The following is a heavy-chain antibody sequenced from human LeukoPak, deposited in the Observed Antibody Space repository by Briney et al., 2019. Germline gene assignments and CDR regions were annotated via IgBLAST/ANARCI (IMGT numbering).Heavy chain of an antibody. D-gene: IGHD5-12*01. J-gene: IGHJ4*02. CDR2: IYYSGST. CDR3: ARDGHSDTSRALDY. Sequence: TSETLSLTCTVSGGSISSYYWSWIRQPPGKGREWIGYIYYSGSTNYNPSLKSRVTISVDTSKNQFSLKLSSVTAADTAVYYCARDGHSDTSRALDYWGQGTLVTVSS. CDR1: GGSISSYY. V-gene: IGHV4-59*01.